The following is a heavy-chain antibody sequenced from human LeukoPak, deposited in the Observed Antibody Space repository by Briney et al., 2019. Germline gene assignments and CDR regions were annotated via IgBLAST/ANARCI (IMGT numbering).Heavy chain of an antibody. J-gene: IGHJ5*02. CDR3: AREGSSSWTNWFDP. D-gene: IGHD6-13*01. V-gene: IGHV4-59*01. CDR1: GGSIRSYY. CDR2: IYYSGST. Sequence: PSETLSLTCTVSGGSIRSYYWSWIRQPPGKGLEWIGYIYYSGSTNYNPSLKSRVTISVDTSKNQFSLKLSSVTAADTAVYYRAREGSSSWTNWFDPWGQGTLVIVSS.